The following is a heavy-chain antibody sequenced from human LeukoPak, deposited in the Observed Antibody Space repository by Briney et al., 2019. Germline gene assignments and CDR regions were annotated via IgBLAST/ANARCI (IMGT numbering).Heavy chain of an antibody. Sequence: GGSLRLSCAASGFTFSNYAMHWVRQAPGKGLEWVAFIRHDGSAIYYADSVKGRFTISRDNAKNSLYLQMNSLRAEDTAVYYCAREPGYSYGYFPTWGQGTLVTVSS. CDR3: AREPGYSYGYFPT. CDR2: IRHDGSAI. J-gene: IGHJ4*02. D-gene: IGHD5-18*01. CDR1: GFTFSNYA. V-gene: IGHV3-30*02.